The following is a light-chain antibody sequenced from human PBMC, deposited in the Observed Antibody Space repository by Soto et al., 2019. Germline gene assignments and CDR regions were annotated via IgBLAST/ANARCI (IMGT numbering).Light chain of an antibody. CDR1: SSDVGGYNY. Sequence: QSALTQPASVSGSPGQSITIYCTGTSSDVGGYNYVSWYQQHPGKAPKLMIYEVSNRPSGVSNRFSGSKSGNTASLTISGLQAEDEADYYFSSYTSSSTEVFGTGTKLTVL. J-gene: IGLJ1*01. CDR2: EVS. V-gene: IGLV2-14*01. CDR3: SSYTSSSTEV.